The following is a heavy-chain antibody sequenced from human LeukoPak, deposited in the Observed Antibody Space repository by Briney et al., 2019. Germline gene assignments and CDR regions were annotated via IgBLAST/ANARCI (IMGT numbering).Heavy chain of an antibody. D-gene: IGHD3-22*01. J-gene: IGHJ4*02. CDR1: GGSISSYY. Sequence: SETLSLTCTFSGGSISSYYWSWIRQPAGKGLEWIGRIHTSGSTNYNPSLKSRVTMSVDTSKNQFSLKLSSVTAADTAVYYCARDRYYYDSSGYYIFNYWGQGTLVTVSS. CDR2: IHTSGST. V-gene: IGHV4-4*07. CDR3: ARDRYYYDSSGYYIFNY.